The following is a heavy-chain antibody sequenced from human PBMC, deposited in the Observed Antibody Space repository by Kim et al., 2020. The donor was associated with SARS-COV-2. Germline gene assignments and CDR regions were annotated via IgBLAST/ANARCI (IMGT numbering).Heavy chain of an antibody. J-gene: IGHJ4*02. CDR3: AKDVQLLLNIDY. D-gene: IGHD2-15*01. CDR1: GFTFSSYG. CDR2: ISYDGSNK. V-gene: IGHV3-30*18. Sequence: GGSLRLSCAASGFTFSSYGMHWVRQAPGKGLEWVAVISYDGSNKYYADSVKGRFTISRDNSKNTLYLQMNSLRAEDTAVYYCAKDVQLLLNIDYWGQGTLVTVSS.